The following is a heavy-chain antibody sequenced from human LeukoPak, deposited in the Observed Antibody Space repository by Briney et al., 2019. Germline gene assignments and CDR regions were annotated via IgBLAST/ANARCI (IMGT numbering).Heavy chain of an antibody. CDR3: AILVGARAEDFQH. CDR1: GFTFDDYA. CDR2: ISWNSGSI. J-gene: IGHJ1*01. D-gene: IGHD1-26*01. V-gene: IGHV3-9*01. Sequence: GRSLRLSCAASGFTFDDYAMHWVRQAPGKGLEWVSGISWNSGSIGYADSVKGRFTISRDNAKNSLYLQMNSLRAEDTAVYYCAILVGARAEDFQHWGQGTLVTVSS.